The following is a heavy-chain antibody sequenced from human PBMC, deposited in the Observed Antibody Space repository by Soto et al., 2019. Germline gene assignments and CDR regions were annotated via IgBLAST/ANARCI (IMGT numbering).Heavy chain of an antibody. Sequence: SETLSLTCAVYGGSFSGYYWSWIRQPPGKGLEWIGEINHSGSTNYNPSLKSRVTISVDTSKNQFSLKLSSVTAADTAVYYCARGQGYYDFWSGYYRLNWFDPWGQGTLVTVSS. V-gene: IGHV4-34*01. CDR3: ARGQGYYDFWSGYYRLNWFDP. D-gene: IGHD3-3*01. J-gene: IGHJ5*02. CDR1: GGSFSGYY. CDR2: INHSGST.